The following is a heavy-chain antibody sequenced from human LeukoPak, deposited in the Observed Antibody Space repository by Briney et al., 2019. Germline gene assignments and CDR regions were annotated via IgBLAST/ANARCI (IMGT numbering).Heavy chain of an antibody. CDR2: IIPILGIA. Sequence: SVKVSCKSSGGTFSSYAIRWVRQAPGQGLEWMGRIIPILGIANYAQKFQGRVTITADKSTSTAYMELSSLRSEDTAVYYCARDRGGVYCSSTNCRGDYYYYGMDVWGQGTTVTVSS. J-gene: IGHJ6*02. D-gene: IGHD2-2*01. CDR1: GGTFSSYA. CDR3: ARDRGGVYCSSTNCRGDYYYYGMDV. V-gene: IGHV1-69*04.